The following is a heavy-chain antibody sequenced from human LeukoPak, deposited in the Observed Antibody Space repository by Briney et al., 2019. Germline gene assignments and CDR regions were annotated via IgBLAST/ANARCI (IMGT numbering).Heavy chain of an antibody. J-gene: IGHJ6*02. V-gene: IGHV1-69*13. D-gene: IGHD6-19*01. CDR3: ARPRGWYNYYYGMDV. Sequence: SVKVSCKASGGTFSSYAISWVRQAPGQGLEWMGGIIPIFGTANYAQKFQGRVTITADESTSTAYMELSSLRSKDTAVYYCARPRGWYNYYYGMDVWGQGTTVTVSS. CDR1: GGTFSSYA. CDR2: IIPIFGTA.